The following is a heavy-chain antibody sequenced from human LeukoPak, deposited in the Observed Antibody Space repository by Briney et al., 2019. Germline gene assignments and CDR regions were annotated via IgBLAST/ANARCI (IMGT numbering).Heavy chain of an antibody. Sequence: GRSLRLSCAASGFTFSSDAMYWVRQAPGKGLEWVAVISYDGSNKYYADSVKGRFTISRDNSKNTLYLQMNSLRPEDTAVYYCARTRPYGDYVSYYYYGMDVWGQGTTVTVSS. CDR1: GFTFSSDA. D-gene: IGHD4-17*01. J-gene: IGHJ6*02. V-gene: IGHV3-30-3*01. CDR3: ARTRPYGDYVSYYYYGMDV. CDR2: ISYDGSNK.